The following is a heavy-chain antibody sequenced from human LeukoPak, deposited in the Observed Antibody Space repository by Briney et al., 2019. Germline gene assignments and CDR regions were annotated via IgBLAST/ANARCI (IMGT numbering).Heavy chain of an antibody. CDR1: GGSFSGYY. D-gene: IGHD3-10*01. CDR2: INHSGST. Sequence: PSETLSLTCAVYGGSFSGYYWSWIRQPPGKGLEWIGEINHSGSTNYNPSLKSRVTISVDTSKNQFSLKLSSVTAADTAVYYCARGDYYGSTYYYYGMDVWGQGTTVTVSS. V-gene: IGHV4-34*01. J-gene: IGHJ6*02. CDR3: ARGDYYGSTYYYYGMDV.